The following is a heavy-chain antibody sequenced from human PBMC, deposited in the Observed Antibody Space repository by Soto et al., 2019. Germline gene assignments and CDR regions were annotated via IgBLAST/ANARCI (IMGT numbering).Heavy chain of an antibody. J-gene: IGHJ4*02. CDR3: AREYYFTTTWIDY. V-gene: IGHV1-18*04. CDR2: VHPYEGTT. CDR1: GFTFTIYP. Sequence: ASVKVCCKTSGFTFTIYPFSWMRQAPGQGLEWLAWVHPYEGTTKVAHQFRDRLTVTTDTSAATVFMELTRLTSDDTAVYFCAREYYFTTTWIDYWRERTLFTVCS. D-gene: IGHD1-26*01.